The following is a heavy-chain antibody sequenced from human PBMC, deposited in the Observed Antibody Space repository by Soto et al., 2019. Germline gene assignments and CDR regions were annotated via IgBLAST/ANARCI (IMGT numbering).Heavy chain of an antibody. Sequence: PGGSLRLSCAASGFTFSSYWMHWVRQAPGKGLMWVSRSNSDGSSTTYADSVKGRFTISRDNAKNTLYLQMNSLRAEDTAVYYCARGRYGSASYFEYWGQGALVTVPS. CDR1: GFTFSSYW. D-gene: IGHD3-10*01. CDR3: ARGRYGSASYFEY. CDR2: SNSDGSST. V-gene: IGHV3-74*01. J-gene: IGHJ4*02.